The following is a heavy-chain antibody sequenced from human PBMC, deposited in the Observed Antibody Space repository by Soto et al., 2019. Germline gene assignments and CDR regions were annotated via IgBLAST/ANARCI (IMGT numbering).Heavy chain of an antibody. J-gene: IGHJ4*02. Sequence: QVQLQESGPGLVKPSQTLSLTCTVSGGSIRSGGYYWSWIRQHPGKGLEWIGYFYYSGNTYYNPSLKSRLTISGDTSKNQFSLNLSSVTAADTAVYYCARAMGAINYFDYWGQGTQVTVSS. CDR3: ARAMGAINYFDY. V-gene: IGHV4-31*03. CDR1: GGSIRSGGYY. D-gene: IGHD1-26*01. CDR2: FYYSGNT.